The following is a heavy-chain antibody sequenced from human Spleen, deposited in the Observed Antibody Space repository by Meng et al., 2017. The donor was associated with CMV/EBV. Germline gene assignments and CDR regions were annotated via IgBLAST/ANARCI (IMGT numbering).Heavy chain of an antibody. CDR1: GFTFRIYA. CDR3: ASVRGFCTSTTCYRGAFDI. Sequence: GGSLRLSCAASGFTFRIYAMTWVRQAPGKGLEWVSGTSGSGVSTYYADSVKGRFTISRDNSNNTLYLQMNSLRAEDTAVYYCASVRGFCTSTTCYRGAFDIWGQGTMVTVSS. CDR2: TSGSGVST. D-gene: IGHD2-2*01. V-gene: IGHV3-23*01. J-gene: IGHJ3*02.